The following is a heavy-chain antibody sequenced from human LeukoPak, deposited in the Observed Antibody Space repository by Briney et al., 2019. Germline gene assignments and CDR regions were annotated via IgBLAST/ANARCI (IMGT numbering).Heavy chain of an antibody. J-gene: IGHJ4*02. D-gene: IGHD5-12*01. CDR2: MKQDGSEK. CDR1: GINFRGYW. CDR3: ARDLGHTGYDLYDY. Sequence: EGSLRLSCAVSGINFRGYWMAWVRQAPGKGLEWVANMKQDGSEKYYVDSVKGRFTISRDNAENSLYLEMNSLRVEDTAVYYCARDLGHTGYDLYDYWGQGTLVTVSS. V-gene: IGHV3-7*01.